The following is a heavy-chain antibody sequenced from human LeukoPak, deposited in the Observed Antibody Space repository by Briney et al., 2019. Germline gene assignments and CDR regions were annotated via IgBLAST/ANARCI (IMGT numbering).Heavy chain of an antibody. J-gene: IGHJ5*02. D-gene: IGHD6-13*01. V-gene: IGHV3-7*03. CDR1: GFTLSIYW. CDR2: IKQDGSEK. Sequence: PPGGSLTLSHSPSGFTLSIYWMSWVRHPPGRGLKWLANIKQDGSEKYYVDSVKGRFTISRDNAKNSLYLQMNSLRDEDTAMYYCAISMISAAGNWFDPWGQGTQVTVSS. CDR3: AISMISAAGNWFDP.